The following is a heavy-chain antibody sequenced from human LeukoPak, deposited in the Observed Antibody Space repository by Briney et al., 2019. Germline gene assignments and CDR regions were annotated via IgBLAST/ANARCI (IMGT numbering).Heavy chain of an antibody. CDR1: GYTFTGYY. Sequence: ASVKVSCKASGYTFTGYYMHWVRQAPGQGLEWMGWINPNSGGTNYAQKFQGRVTMTRDTSISTAYMELSRLRSADTAVYYCARSRAPLGGAYFDYWGQGTLVTVSS. D-gene: IGHD3-16*01. J-gene: IGHJ4*02. CDR2: INPNSGGT. CDR3: ARSRAPLGGAYFDY. V-gene: IGHV1-2*02.